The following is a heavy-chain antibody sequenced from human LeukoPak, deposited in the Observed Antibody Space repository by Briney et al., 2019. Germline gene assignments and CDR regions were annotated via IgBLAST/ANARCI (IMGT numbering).Heavy chain of an antibody. J-gene: IGHJ5*02. CDR1: GGSISSYY. CDR2: IYYSGST. V-gene: IGHV4-59*01. Sequence: SETLSLTCAVYGGSISSYYWSWIRQPPGKGLEWIGYIYYSGSTNYNPSLKSRVTISVDTSKNQFSLKLSSVTAADTAVYYCARDRGSIAALNWFDPWGQGTLVTVSS. CDR3: ARDRGSIAALNWFDP. D-gene: IGHD6-6*01.